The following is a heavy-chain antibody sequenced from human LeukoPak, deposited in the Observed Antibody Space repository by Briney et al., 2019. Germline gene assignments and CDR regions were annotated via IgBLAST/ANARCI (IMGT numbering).Heavy chain of an antibody. CDR1: GGTFSSYA. V-gene: IGHV1-69*04. D-gene: IGHD1-26*01. CDR3: ARGPKWELHPVFDY. Sequence: SVKVSCKASGGTFSSYAISWVRQAPGQGLEWIGRIIPIFGIANYAQKFQGRVTITADKSTSTAYMELSSLRSEDTAVYYCARGPKWELHPVFDYWGQGTLVTVSS. J-gene: IGHJ4*02. CDR2: IIPIFGIA.